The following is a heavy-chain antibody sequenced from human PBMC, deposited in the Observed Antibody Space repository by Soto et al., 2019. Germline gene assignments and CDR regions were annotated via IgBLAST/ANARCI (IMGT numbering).Heavy chain of an antibody. CDR1: GGTFSSYA. V-gene: IGHV1-69*01. J-gene: IGHJ6*02. D-gene: IGHD6-6*01. CDR2: IIPLLNTP. Sequence: QVQLVQSGAEVKKPGSSVKVSCRASGGTFSSYAVSWVRQAPGQGLEWMGVIIPLLNTPKYVQKFQGRVTITADASATTAYMELSSLRSEDTAVDYCARESSSPNYYYYGVDVWGQGTTVTVSS. CDR3: ARESSSPNYYYYGVDV.